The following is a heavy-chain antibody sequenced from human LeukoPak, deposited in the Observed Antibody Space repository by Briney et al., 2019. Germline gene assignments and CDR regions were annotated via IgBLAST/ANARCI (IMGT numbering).Heavy chain of an antibody. Sequence: GGSLRLSCAASGFTVSSNYMSWVRQAPGKGLEWVSVIYSGGSTYYADSVKGRFTISRDNSKNTLYLQMNSLGAEDTAVYYCARDGGSSWYTGLDYWGQGTLVTVSS. J-gene: IGHJ4*02. CDR1: GFTVSSNY. CDR2: IYSGGST. V-gene: IGHV3-66*02. D-gene: IGHD6-13*01. CDR3: ARDGGSSWYTGLDY.